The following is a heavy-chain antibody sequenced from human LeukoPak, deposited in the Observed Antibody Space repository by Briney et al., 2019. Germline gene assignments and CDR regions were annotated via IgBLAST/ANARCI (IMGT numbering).Heavy chain of an antibody. CDR3: AKDRSDNSTWYLGDY. CDR2: ISYGGSNK. Sequence: PGGSLRLSCAASGFTFSSYGMHWVRQAPGKGLEWVAVISYGGSNKYYADSVKGRFTISRDNSKYTLYLQMNSLRAEDTAIYYCAKDRSDNSTWYLGDYWGQGTLVAVSS. D-gene: IGHD6-13*01. J-gene: IGHJ4*02. V-gene: IGHV3-30*18. CDR1: GFTFSSYG.